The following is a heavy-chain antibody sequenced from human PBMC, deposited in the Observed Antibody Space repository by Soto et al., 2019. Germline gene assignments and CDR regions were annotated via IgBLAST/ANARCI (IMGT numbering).Heavy chain of an antibody. V-gene: IGHV1-46*01. J-gene: IGHJ4*02. Sequence: QVQLVQSGAEVKKPGASVKVSCKASGYTFTSYYMHWVRQAPGQGLEWMGIINPSGGSTSYAQKFQGRVTMTRDTSTSTVYMELSSLRSEDTAVYYCARDLYYYGSGSYYTSVYWGQGTLVTVSS. CDR3: ARDLYYYGSGSYYTSVY. CDR2: INPSGGST. CDR1: GYTFTSYY. D-gene: IGHD3-10*01.